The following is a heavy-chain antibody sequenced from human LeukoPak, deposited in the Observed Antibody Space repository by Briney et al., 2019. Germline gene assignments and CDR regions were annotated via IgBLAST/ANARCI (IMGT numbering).Heavy chain of an antibody. CDR1: GGSISSSSYY. J-gene: IGHJ6*02. V-gene: IGHV4-39*01. D-gene: IGHD5-12*01. Sequence: PSETLSLTCTVSGGSISSSSYYWGWIRQPPGKGLEWIGSIYYSGSTYYNPSLKSRVTISVGTSKNQFSLKLSSVTAADTAVYYCAGYSGYDLYYYYGMDVWGQGTTVTVSS. CDR2: IYYSGST. CDR3: AGYSGYDLYYYYGMDV.